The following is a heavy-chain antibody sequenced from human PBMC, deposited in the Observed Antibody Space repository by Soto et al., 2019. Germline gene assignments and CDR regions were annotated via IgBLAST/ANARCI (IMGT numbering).Heavy chain of an antibody. V-gene: IGHV3-53*01. CDR3: ARCAVLSTTSGGWCNWFDP. D-gene: IGHD2-21*01. Sequence: EVQLVESGGGLIQPGGSLRLSCAASYFTVSSNYMSWVRQAPGKGLEWVSVIHSDGSTYYADSVKGRFTISRDTYKNTLYGKMNSLRAEDTGVYYCARCAVLSTTSGGWCNWFDPWGQGTLVTVSS. CDR1: YFTVSSNY. J-gene: IGHJ5*02. CDR2: IHSDGST.